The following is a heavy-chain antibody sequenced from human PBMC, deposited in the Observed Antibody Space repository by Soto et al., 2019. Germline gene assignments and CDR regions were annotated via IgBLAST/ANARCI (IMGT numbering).Heavy chain of an antibody. V-gene: IGHV1-69*13. CDR3: ARGGAIFGVVTMIVVTSYGMDV. CDR1: GGTFSSYA. Sequence: SVKVSCKASGGTFSSYAISWVRQAPGQGLEWMGGIIPIFGTANYAQKFQGRVTITADESTSTAYMELSSLRSEDTAVYYCARGGAIFGVVTMIVVTSYGMDVWGQGTTVTVSS. D-gene: IGHD3-3*01. CDR2: IIPIFGTA. J-gene: IGHJ6*02.